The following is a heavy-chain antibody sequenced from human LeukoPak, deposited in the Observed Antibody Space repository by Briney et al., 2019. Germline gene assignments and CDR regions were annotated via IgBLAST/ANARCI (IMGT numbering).Heavy chain of an antibody. Sequence: SETLSLTCAVYGGSFSGYYWSWIRQPPGKRLEWIGEINHSGSTNYNPSLKSRVTISVDTSKNQFSLKLSSVTAADTAVYYCARGRDYYGSGSLAFDYWGQGTLVTVSS. J-gene: IGHJ4*02. V-gene: IGHV4-34*01. CDR3: ARGRDYYGSGSLAFDY. CDR1: GGSFSGYY. D-gene: IGHD3-10*01. CDR2: INHSGST.